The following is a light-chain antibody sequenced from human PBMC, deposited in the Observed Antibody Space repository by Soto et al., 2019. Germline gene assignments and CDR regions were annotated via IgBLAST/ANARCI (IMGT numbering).Light chain of an antibody. J-gene: IGKJ1*01. V-gene: IGKV3-20*01. CDR1: QSLSSGY. CDR3: QQYGSSPT. CDR2: DAS. Sequence: EIVLTQSPGILSLSPGERVTLSCRASQSLSSGYLAWYQQKFGQAPRLLIYDASRRATGIPERFSGSGSGTDFTLTINRLEPEDFAVYYCQQYGSSPTFGLGTKVDIK.